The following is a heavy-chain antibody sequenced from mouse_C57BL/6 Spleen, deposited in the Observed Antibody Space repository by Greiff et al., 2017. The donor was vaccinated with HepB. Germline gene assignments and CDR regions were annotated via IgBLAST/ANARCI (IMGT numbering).Heavy chain of an antibody. CDR2: INPSTGGT. Sequence: EVQLQQSGPELVKPGASVKISCKASGYSFTGYYMNWVKQNPEKSLEWIGEINPSTGGTTYNQKFKAKATLTVDKSSSTAYMQLKSLTSEDSAVYYCATNWDDGYWGQGTTLTVSS. CDR1: GYSFTGYY. D-gene: IGHD4-1*01. CDR3: ATNWDDGY. J-gene: IGHJ2*01. V-gene: IGHV1-42*01.